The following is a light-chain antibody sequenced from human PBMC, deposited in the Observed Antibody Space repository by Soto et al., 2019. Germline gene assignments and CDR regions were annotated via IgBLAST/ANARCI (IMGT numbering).Light chain of an antibody. CDR1: SSDVGGYNY. J-gene: IGLJ2*01. CDR2: DVS. CDR3: SSYAGSNKVV. V-gene: IGLV2-14*01. Sequence: QSALTQPASVSGSPGQSITISCTGTSSDVGGYNYVSWYQQHPGKAPKLMIYDVSNRPSGVSNRFSGSKSGNTASLTISGLQAEDEADYYCSSYAGSNKVVFGGGTKVTVL.